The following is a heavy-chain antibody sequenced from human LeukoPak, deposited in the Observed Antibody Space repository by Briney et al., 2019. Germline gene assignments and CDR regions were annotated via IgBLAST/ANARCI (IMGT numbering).Heavy chain of an antibody. Sequence: PSETLSLTCTVSGGFINSGDYFWNWIRQPAGKGLEWIGRISGRGTTDYNPSLKSRVSISMDTSKNELSLILTSVTAADTAVYYCARKRARGTLDYWGRGTLVTFSS. CDR3: ARKRARGTLDY. CDR1: GGFINSGDYF. CDR2: ISGRGTT. V-gene: IGHV4-61*02. J-gene: IGHJ4*02.